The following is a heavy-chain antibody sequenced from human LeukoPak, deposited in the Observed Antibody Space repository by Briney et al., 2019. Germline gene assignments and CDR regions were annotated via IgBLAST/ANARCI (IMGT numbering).Heavy chain of an antibody. V-gene: IGHV3-7*01. CDR3: ARHVGISF. D-gene: IGHD7-27*01. CDR2: IGEDGTEK. CDR1: GFTFSGAW. Sequence: PGGSLRLSCTASGFTFSGAWMTWVRQAPGKGLEWVANIGEDGTEKNYVDSVKGRFTTSRDNAKNSLFLQMSNLRDDDTAIYYCARHVGISFWGQGTLVTVSS. J-gene: IGHJ4*02.